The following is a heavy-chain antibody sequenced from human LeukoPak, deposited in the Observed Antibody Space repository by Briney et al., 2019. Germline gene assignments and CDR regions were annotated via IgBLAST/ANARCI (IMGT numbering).Heavy chain of an antibody. D-gene: IGHD5-12*01. CDR3: ARVAYGGYVFDY. CDR2: INPSGGST. J-gene: IGHJ4*02. V-gene: IGHV1-46*01. CDR1: GYTFTGYY. Sequence: GASVKVSCKASGYTFTGYYMHWVRQAPGQGLEWMGIINPSGGSTSYAQKFQGRVTMTRDMSTSTVYMELSSLRSEDTAVYYCARVAYGGYVFDYWGQGTLVTVSS.